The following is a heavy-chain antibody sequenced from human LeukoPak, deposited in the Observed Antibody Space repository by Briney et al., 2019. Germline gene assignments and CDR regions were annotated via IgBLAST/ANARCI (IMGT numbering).Heavy chain of an antibody. Sequence: GGSLRLSCAASGFTFSSYGMHWVRQAPGKGLEWVAFIRYDGSNKYYADSVKDRFTISRDNSKNTLYLQMNSLRAEDAAVYYCAKNPSYDSSGYYPDHWGQATLVTVSS. CDR2: IRYDGSNK. J-gene: IGHJ4*02. CDR3: AKNPSYDSSGYYPDH. V-gene: IGHV3-30*02. D-gene: IGHD3-22*01. CDR1: GFTFSSYG.